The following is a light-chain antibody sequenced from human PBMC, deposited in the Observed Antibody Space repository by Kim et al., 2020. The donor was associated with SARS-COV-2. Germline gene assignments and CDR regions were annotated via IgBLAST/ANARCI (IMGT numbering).Light chain of an antibody. CDR2: KAA. J-gene: IGKJ2*01. Sequence: DIQMTQSPSTLSASVVDRVTITCRASQSVSSWLAWYQQKPGKAPKLLIYKAATLEGGVPSRFSGRGSGTEFTLTINSLQPDDFATYSGQQYDSHPYTFGQGTKLEI. CDR3: QQYDSHPYT. V-gene: IGKV1-5*03. CDR1: QSVSSW.